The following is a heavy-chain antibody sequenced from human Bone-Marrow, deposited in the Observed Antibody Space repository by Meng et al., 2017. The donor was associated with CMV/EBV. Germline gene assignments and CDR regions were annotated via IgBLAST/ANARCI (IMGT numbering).Heavy chain of an antibody. CDR2: IIPIFGTA. Sequence: TLSSYAISWVRQAPGQGLEWMGGIIPIFGTANYAQKFQGRVTITTDESTSTAYMELSSLRSEDTAVYYCARDVGIRYSSGWYGLFDYWGQGTLVTVS. V-gene: IGHV1-69*05. D-gene: IGHD6-19*01. CDR3: ARDVGIRYSSGWYGLFDY. CDR1: TLSSYA. J-gene: IGHJ4*02.